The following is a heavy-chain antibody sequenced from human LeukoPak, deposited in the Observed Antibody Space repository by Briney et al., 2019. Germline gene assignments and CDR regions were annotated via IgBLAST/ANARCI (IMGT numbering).Heavy chain of an antibody. CDR1: GGSISSSSYY. D-gene: IGHD6-13*01. J-gene: IGHJ4*02. CDR2: IYYSGST. V-gene: IGHV4-39*01. CDR3: ASDSSSSSDY. Sequence: ETSETLSLTCTVSGGSISSSSYYWGWIRQPPGKGLVWIGSIYYSGSTYYNPSLKSRVTISVDTSKNQFSLKLSSVTAADTAVYYCASDSSSSSDYWGQGTLVTVSS.